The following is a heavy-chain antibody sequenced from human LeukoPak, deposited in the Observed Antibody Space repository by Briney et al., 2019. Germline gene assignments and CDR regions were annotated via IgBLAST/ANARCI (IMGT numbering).Heavy chain of an antibody. CDR1: GYTFTSYD. J-gene: IGHJ6*03. CDR2: MNPNSGNT. D-gene: IGHD3-16*02. Sequence: ASVKVSCKASGYTFTSYDINWVRQATGQGLEWMGWMNPNSGNTGYAQKFQGRVTMTRNTSISTAYMELSSLRSEDTAVYYCARGRYDYVWGSYRYTGSYYYYYMDVWGKGTTVTVSS. CDR3: ARGRYDYVWGSYRYTGSYYYYYMDV. V-gene: IGHV1-8*01.